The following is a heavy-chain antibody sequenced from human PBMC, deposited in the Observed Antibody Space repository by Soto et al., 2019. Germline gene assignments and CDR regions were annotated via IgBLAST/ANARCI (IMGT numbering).Heavy chain of an antibody. D-gene: IGHD5-18*01. Sequence: GGSLRLSCAASGFTFSSYVMHWVRQAPGKGLEWVAVIWYDGSNKYYADSVKGRFTISRDNSKNTLYLQMNSLRAEDTAVYYCAREGYSYGPDYYYYGMDVWGQGTTFTVSS. CDR1: GFTFSSYV. CDR2: IWYDGSNK. CDR3: AREGYSYGPDYYYYGMDV. V-gene: IGHV3-33*01. J-gene: IGHJ6*02.